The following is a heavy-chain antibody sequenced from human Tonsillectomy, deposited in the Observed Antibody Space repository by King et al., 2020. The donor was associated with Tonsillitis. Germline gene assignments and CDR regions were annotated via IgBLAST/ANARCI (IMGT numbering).Heavy chain of an antibody. Sequence: QLQESGPGLVKPSETLSLTCKVSGGSISSSSYFWDWIRQPPGKGLEWIGSIYYSGSTYYNPSLKRRVTISVDTSKNQFSLKLSSVTAADTAVYYGARRATGIVVVPATRDAFDIWGQGTMVTVSS. CDR2: IYYSGST. J-gene: IGHJ3*02. V-gene: IGHV4-39*01. CDR3: ARRATGIVVVPATRDAFDI. D-gene: IGHD2-2*01. CDR1: GGSISSSSYF.